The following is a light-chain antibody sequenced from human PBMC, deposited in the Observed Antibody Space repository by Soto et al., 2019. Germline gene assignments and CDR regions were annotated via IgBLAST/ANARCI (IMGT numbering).Light chain of an antibody. J-gene: IGKJ5*01. CDR2: EVS. CDR3: MQSTQLPPT. CDR1: QSLLHITGETF. V-gene: IGKV2D-29*02. Sequence: DVVMTQTPLSLSVAPGPPASISCKSCQSLLHITGETFLFWYLQKPGQSPQLMIYEVSTRVSGVPDRFSGSGSGTDCTLEISRVETDDVGMYYCMQSTQLPPTFGQGTRLEIK.